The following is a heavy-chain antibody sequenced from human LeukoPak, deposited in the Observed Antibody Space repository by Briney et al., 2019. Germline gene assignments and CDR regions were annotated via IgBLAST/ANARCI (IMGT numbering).Heavy chain of an antibody. Sequence: SVKVSCKASGGTSSSYAISWVRQAPGQGLEWMGRIIPILGIANYAQKFQGRVTITADKSTSTAYMELSSLRSEDTAVYYCARDGSGGNAFDIWGQGTMVTVSS. CDR2: IIPILGIA. J-gene: IGHJ3*02. CDR3: ARDGSGGNAFDI. D-gene: IGHD3-16*01. V-gene: IGHV1-69*04. CDR1: GGTSSSYA.